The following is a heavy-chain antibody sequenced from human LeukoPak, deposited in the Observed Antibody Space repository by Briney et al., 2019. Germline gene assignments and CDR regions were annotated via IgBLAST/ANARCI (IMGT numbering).Heavy chain of an antibody. CDR1: GFTFSDYA. Sequence: GGSLRLSCAASGFTFSDYAMAWVRQAPGKGLEWVSSISGGGGATSYADSVKGRFTISRDNHVNTLYLQMDILRVEDTVAYYCARDRVVTPYNWLDPWGQGTLVTVSS. V-gene: IGHV3-23*01. CDR3: ARDRVVTPYNWLDP. D-gene: IGHD4-23*01. CDR2: ISGGGGAT. J-gene: IGHJ5*02.